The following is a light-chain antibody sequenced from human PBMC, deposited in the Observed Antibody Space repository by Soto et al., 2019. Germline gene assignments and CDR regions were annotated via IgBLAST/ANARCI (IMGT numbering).Light chain of an antibody. CDR3: SSYTSSSPLI. Sequence: QSVLTQPASVSGSPGQSITISCTGTSSDVGGYNYVSWYQQHPGKAPKLMIYEVSNRPSGVSNRFSGSKSGNTASLTISGVLAEDEGDYYCSSYTSSSPLIFGGRTTRT. CDR2: EVS. CDR1: SSDVGGYNY. V-gene: IGLV2-14*01. J-gene: IGLJ2*01.